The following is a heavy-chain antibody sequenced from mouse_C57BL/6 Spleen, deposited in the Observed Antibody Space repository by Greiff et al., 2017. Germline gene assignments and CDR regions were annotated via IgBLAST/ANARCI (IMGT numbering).Heavy chain of an antibody. CDR1: GFTFSSYA. V-gene: IGHV5-4*01. J-gene: IGHJ2*01. CDR3: ARDRNSLGYGNYPYYFDY. D-gene: IGHD2-10*02. Sequence: DVKLVESGGGLVKPGGSLKLSCAASGFTFSSYAMSWVRQTPEKRLEWVATISDGGSYTYYPDNVKGRFTISRDNAKNNLYLQMSHLKSEDTAMYYCARDRNSLGYGNYPYYFDYWGQGTTLTVSS. CDR2: ISDGGSYT.